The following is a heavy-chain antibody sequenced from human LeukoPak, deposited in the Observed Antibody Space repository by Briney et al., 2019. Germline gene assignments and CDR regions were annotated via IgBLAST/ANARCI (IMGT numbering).Heavy chain of an antibody. D-gene: IGHD6-13*01. V-gene: IGHV3-64*01. Sequence: PGGSLRLSCAASGFTFSSYAMHWVRQAPGKGLEYVSAISSNGGSTYCANSVKGRFTISRDNSKNTLYLQMGSLRAEDMAVYYCARDASSSWYGYFDYWGQGTLVTVSS. J-gene: IGHJ4*02. CDR1: GFTFSSYA. CDR3: ARDASSSWYGYFDY. CDR2: ISSNGGST.